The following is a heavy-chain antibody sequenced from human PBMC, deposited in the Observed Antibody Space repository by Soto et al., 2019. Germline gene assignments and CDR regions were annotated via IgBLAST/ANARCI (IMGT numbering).Heavy chain of an antibody. Sequence: QITLNESGPTVVKPAATLTLTCTFSGFSLTTSGVGVCWIRQSPGKTPELLALIYWDDDKRYSASLKSRLTITKDTSKIQLVLTMARVDPADTATYYCAHRILRTVFGLVTTTAIYFDFWGQGTPVVVSS. V-gene: IGHV2-5*02. D-gene: IGHD3-3*01. CDR3: AHRILRTVFGLVTTTAIYFDF. CDR1: GFSLTTSGVG. CDR2: IYWDDDK. J-gene: IGHJ4*02.